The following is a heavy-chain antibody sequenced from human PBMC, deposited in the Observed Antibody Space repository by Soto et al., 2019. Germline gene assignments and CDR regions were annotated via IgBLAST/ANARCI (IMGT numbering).Heavy chain of an antibody. CDR1: GFTFSSYA. Sequence: GGSLRLSCAASGFTFSSYAMSWVRQAPGKGLEWVSAISGSGGSTYYADSVKGRFTISRDNSKNTLYLQMNSLRAEDTAEYYCAKDRLAVLLWFVELPASGGFDYWGQGTLVTVSS. J-gene: IGHJ4*02. V-gene: IGHV3-23*01. CDR3: AKDRLAVLLWFVELPASGGFDY. CDR2: ISGSGGST. D-gene: IGHD3-10*01.